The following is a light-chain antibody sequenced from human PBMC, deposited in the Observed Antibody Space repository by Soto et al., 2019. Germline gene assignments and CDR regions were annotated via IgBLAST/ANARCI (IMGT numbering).Light chain of an antibody. V-gene: IGKV2-30*01. J-gene: IGKJ3*01. CDR3: MQAAQWPRT. CDR2: KVS. Sequence: DVVMTQSPLSLPVTLGQPASISCRSSQSLVSSDGNTYLNWFHQRPGQSPRRLIFKVSNRGSGVPGKFRGNGAGNEFTLANRRVEGEDCCVYYCMQAAQWPRTFGPGTKVDIK. CDR1: QSLVSSDGNTY.